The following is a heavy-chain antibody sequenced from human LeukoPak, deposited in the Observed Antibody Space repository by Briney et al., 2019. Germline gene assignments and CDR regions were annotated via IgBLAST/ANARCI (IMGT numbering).Heavy chain of an antibody. Sequence: PSETLSLTCAVYGGSFSGYYWSWIRQPPGKGLEWIGEINHSGSTNYNPSLKSRVTISVDTSKNQFSLKLSSVTAADTAVYYCARGYSNYVYYYYGMDVWGQGTTVTVSS. CDR2: INHSGST. D-gene: IGHD4-11*01. CDR1: GGSFSGYY. CDR3: ARGYSNYVYYYYGMDV. J-gene: IGHJ6*02. V-gene: IGHV4-34*01.